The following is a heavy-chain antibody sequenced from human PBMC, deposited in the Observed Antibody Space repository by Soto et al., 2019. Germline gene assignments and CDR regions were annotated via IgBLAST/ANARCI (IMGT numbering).Heavy chain of an antibody. D-gene: IGHD6-13*01. CDR3: TRQYSSAFDI. CDR2: IYYSGST. J-gene: IGHJ3*02. Sequence: SETLSLTCTVSGGSISSYYWSWIRQPPGKGLEWIGYIYYSGSTNYNPSLKSRVTISVDTSKNQFSLKLSAVTAADTAVYYCTRQYSSAFDIWGKGTMVTVSS. V-gene: IGHV4-59*08. CDR1: GGSISSYY.